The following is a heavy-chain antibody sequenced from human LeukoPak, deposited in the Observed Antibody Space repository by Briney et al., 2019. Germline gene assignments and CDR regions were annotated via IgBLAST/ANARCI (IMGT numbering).Heavy chain of an antibody. D-gene: IGHD4-17*01. V-gene: IGHV1-18*01. CDR3: ARLSSHYGDYKVDP. Sequence: ASVKVSCKASGYTFTSYGISWVRQAPGQGLEWMGWISAYNGNTNYAQKLQGRVTMTTDTSTSTAYMELRSLRSEDTAVYYCARLSSHYGDYKVDPWGQGTLVTVSS. CDR2: ISAYNGNT. J-gene: IGHJ5*02. CDR1: GYTFTSYG.